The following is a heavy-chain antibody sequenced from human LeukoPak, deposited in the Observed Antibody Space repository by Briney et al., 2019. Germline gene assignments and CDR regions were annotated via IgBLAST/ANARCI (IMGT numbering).Heavy chain of an antibody. CDR3: AKDGTTTITFDY. J-gene: IGHJ4*02. V-gene: IGHV3-23*01. CDR1: GFTFSSYA. Sequence: PGESLRLSCAASGFTFSSYARSWVRQAPGKGLEYVSVISGSGGSTHYRDSVKGRFTISRDNSKNTLYLQMNNLRVEDTAVYYCAKDGTTTITFDYWGQGTLVTVSS. CDR2: ISGSGGST. D-gene: IGHD1-1*01.